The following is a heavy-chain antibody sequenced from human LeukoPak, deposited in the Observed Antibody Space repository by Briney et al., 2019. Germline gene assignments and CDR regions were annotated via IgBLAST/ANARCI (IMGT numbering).Heavy chain of an antibody. J-gene: IGHJ5*02. CDR2: INNDGSST. Sequence: GGSLRLSCAASGFTYSSYWMHWVRQAPGKGLVWVSRINNDGSSTSYADSVKGRFTISRDNAKNTLYLQMNSLRAEDTAVYYCARPTKEGSSWYWWFDPWGQGTLVTVSS. CDR1: GFTYSSYW. V-gene: IGHV3-74*01. D-gene: IGHD6-13*01. CDR3: ARPTKEGSSWYWWFDP.